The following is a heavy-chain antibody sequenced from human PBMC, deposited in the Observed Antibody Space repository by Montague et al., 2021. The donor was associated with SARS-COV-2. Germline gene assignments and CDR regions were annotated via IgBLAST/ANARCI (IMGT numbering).Heavy chain of an antibody. Sequence: SLRLSCAASGFTVSSNYMSWVRQAPGKGLEWVSVIYRGGSTYYADSVKSRFTISRHNSKNKLYLHMNSLRAEDTAVYYCARGPFDWNYLDYYYYIDVWGKGTTVTVSS. J-gene: IGHJ6*03. V-gene: IGHV3-53*04. D-gene: IGHD1-7*01. CDR1: GFTVSSNY. CDR3: ARGPFDWNYLDYYYYIDV. CDR2: IYRGGST.